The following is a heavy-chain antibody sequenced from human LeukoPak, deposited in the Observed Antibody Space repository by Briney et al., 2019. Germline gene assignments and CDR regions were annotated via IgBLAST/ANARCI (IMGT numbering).Heavy chain of an antibody. CDR1: GGSISNYY. CDR3: ARRHGAAAGDAFDI. CDR2: IYSSGGT. D-gene: IGHD6-13*01. J-gene: IGHJ3*02. V-gene: IGHV4-4*07. Sequence: SETLSLTCTVSGGSISNYYWSWIRKPARTGLEWIGRIYSSGGTNYNPSLKSRVTMSVDTSKNQFSLKLSSVTAADTAMYYCARRHGAAAGDAFDIWGQGTMVTVSS.